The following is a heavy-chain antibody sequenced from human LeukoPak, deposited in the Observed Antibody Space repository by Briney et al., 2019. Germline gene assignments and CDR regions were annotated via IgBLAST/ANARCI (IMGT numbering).Heavy chain of an antibody. CDR2: ISSSSSYI. Sequence: GGSLRLSCAASGFTFSAYSMNWVCQAPGKGLEWVSSISSSSSYIYYADSVKGRFTISRDNAKNSLYLQMNSLRAEDTAVYFCARGLQIADNVFDCWGQGTLVTVSS. J-gene: IGHJ4*02. CDR3: ARGLQIADNVFDC. D-gene: IGHD2-21*02. V-gene: IGHV3-21*01. CDR1: GFTFSAYS.